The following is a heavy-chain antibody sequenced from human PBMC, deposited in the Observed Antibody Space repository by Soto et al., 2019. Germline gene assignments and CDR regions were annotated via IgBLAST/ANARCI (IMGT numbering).Heavy chain of an antibody. V-gene: IGHV3-23*01. CDR2: ISGSGGST. CDR3: AKAPNGVRPNWFDP. Sequence: EVQLLESGGGLVQPGGSLRLSCAASGFTFSSYAMSWVRQAPGKGLEWVSAISGSGGSTYYADSVKGRFTISRDNSKNTLSLPMTGLRAEDKAVYYCAKAPNGVRPNWFDPWGQGTLVTVSS. D-gene: IGHD2-8*01. CDR1: GFTFSSYA. J-gene: IGHJ5*02.